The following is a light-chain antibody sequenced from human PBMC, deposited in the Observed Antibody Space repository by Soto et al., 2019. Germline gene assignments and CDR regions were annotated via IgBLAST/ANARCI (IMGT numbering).Light chain of an antibody. Sequence: DIQMTQYPSTLSPSVGDRVPITSRARQSIGGWLAWYQQKPGKAPKLLIYKGCSLEGGVPSRFSGSRSATEFTLTISSLQPDDFATYYCQQYNSYPWTFGQGTKVDIK. CDR1: QSIGGW. J-gene: IGKJ1*01. CDR2: KGC. CDR3: QQYNSYPWT. V-gene: IGKV1-5*03.